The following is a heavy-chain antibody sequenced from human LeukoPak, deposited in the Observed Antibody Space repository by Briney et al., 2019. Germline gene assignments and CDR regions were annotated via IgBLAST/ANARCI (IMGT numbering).Heavy chain of an antibody. CDR1: GYTFTTYD. D-gene: IGHD2-21*01. J-gene: IGHJ5*02. V-gene: IGHV1-8*03. CDR2: MNPKSGDA. CDR3: ARGPFGNCGGGPCHFRDIDNWYDP. Sequence: ASVKVSCKASGYTFTTYDINWVRQAPGQGFGWMGWMNPKSGDACYADKFQGRVAITRDTSINTAYLELSALTSDDTAVYYCARGPFGNCGGGPCHFRDIDNWYDPWGQGTLVTVSS.